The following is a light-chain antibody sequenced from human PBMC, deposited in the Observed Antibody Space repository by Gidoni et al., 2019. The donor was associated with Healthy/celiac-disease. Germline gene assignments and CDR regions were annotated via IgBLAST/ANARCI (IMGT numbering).Light chain of an antibody. CDR1: SSNIGADYD. V-gene: IGLV1-40*01. CDR2: GNS. CDR3: QSYDSSTVV. Sequence: QPVLPQLPSVSGPSAQRVTISCTGSSSNIGADYDVHWYQQLPGTATKPLIYGNSSRPSGVPDRFAGSKSGTSASLAITGLQAEDEADYYCQSYDSSTVVFGGGTKLTVL. J-gene: IGLJ2*01.